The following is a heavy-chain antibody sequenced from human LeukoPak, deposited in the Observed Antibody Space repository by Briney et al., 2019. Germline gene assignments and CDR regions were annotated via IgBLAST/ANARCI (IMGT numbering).Heavy chain of an antibody. CDR2: IKGGGGDP. V-gene: IGHV3-23*01. D-gene: IGHD2-21*02. Sequence: GGSLRLSCAASGFTFSTYAMGWVRQAPGKGLEWVSSIKGGGGDPFYADSVKGRFTISRDNSKSTLFLQLNSLRADDTAVYYCANGGHDFNPFYWWGQGTLVTVSS. CDR1: GFTFSTYA. J-gene: IGHJ4*02. CDR3: ANGGHDFNPFYW.